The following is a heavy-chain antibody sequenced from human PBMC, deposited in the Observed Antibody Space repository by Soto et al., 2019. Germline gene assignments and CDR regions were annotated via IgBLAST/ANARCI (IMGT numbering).Heavy chain of an antibody. V-gene: IGHV3-23*01. Sequence: EVQLLESGGGLVQPGGSLRLSCAASGFTFSTYVMSWVRQAPGKGLEWVSTIIGSGTSTYYADSVKGRFTISRDNSRNPLYLQLNSLRAEDTAVYFCAKPDSWGQGTLVTVS. CDR1: GFTFSTYV. CDR3: AKPDS. CDR2: IIGSGTST. J-gene: IGHJ4*02.